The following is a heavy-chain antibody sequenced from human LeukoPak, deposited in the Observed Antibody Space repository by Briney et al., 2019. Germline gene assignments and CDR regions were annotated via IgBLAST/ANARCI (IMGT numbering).Heavy chain of an antibody. J-gene: IGHJ4*02. Sequence: GGSLRLSCAASGFTFSSSWMHWVRQAPGKGLVWVSHINSDGSNMKYADSVKGRFTISRDNAKNTLSLQMTSLRAEDTAVYYCARGSPLGGNWGQGTLVTVSS. CDR3: ARGSPLGGN. CDR2: INSDGSNM. V-gene: IGHV3-74*03. CDR1: GFTFSSSW.